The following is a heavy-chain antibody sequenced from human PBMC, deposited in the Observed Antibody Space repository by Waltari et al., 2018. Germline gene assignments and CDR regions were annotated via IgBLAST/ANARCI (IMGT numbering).Heavy chain of an antibody. J-gene: IGHJ6*02. Sequence: EVKVVESGGGLVQPGRSLRLSCTGSGFSFDNFAMHWVRQAPGKGLGWVSGISWDSLAIGYADSVKGRFTISRDNARNSVYLQMNSLRSEDMALYYCAKGVSSWYSFGMDVWGQGTTVTVSS. D-gene: IGHD6-13*01. CDR1: GFSFDNFA. V-gene: IGHV3-9*03. CDR2: ISWDSLAI. CDR3: AKGVSSWYSFGMDV.